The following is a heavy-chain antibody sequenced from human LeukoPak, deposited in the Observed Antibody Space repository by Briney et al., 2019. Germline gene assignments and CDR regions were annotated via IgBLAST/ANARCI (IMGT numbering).Heavy chain of an antibody. Sequence: GRSLRLSCAASGFTFDDNAMHWVRQAPGKGLEWVSGVTWNSGNIGYADSVKGRFTISRDNAKNSPYLQMNSLRAEDTALYYCAKDTSDSSGWYGFDYWGQGTLVTVSS. J-gene: IGHJ4*02. CDR3: AKDTSDSSGWYGFDY. CDR1: GFTFDDNA. CDR2: VTWNSGNI. V-gene: IGHV3-9*01. D-gene: IGHD6-19*01.